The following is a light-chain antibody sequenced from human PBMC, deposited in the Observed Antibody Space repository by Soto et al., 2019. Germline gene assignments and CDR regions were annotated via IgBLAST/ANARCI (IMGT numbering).Light chain of an antibody. CDR3: QPYDSSLGGYV. CDR1: SSNIGAGYD. V-gene: IGLV1-40*01. Sequence: QSVLTQPPSVSGAPGQRVTISCTGSSSNIGAGYDVHWYQQLPGTAPKLLIYGNSNRPSGVPDRFSGSKSGTSASLAITGLGAEDGVDYSCQPYDSSLGGYVFGPGTK. CDR2: GNS. J-gene: IGLJ1*01.